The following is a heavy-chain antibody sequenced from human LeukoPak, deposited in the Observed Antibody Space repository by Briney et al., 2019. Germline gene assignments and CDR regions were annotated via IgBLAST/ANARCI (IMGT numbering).Heavy chain of an antibody. V-gene: IGHV1-24*01. Sequence: ASVKVSCKASGYTFTGYYMHWVRQAPGKGLEWMGGFDPEDGETIYAQKFQGRVTMTEDTSTDTAYMELSSLRSEDTAVYYCATGFVAAAGTPPGYYYYYMDVWGKGTTVTVSS. D-gene: IGHD6-13*01. CDR2: FDPEDGET. CDR3: ATGFVAAAGTPPGYYYYYMDV. CDR1: GYTFTGYY. J-gene: IGHJ6*03.